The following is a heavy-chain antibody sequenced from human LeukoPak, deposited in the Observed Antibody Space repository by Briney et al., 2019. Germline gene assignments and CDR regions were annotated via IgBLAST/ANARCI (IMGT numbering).Heavy chain of an antibody. J-gene: IGHJ6*02. CDR1: GGSISSSSYY. Sequence: SETLSLTCTVSGGSISSSSYYWGWIRQPPGKGLEWIGSIYYSGSTYYNPSLKSRVTISVDTSKNQFSLKLSSVTAADTAVYYCARRGSGGSYYGYYYYGMDVWGQGTMVTVSS. V-gene: IGHV4-39*01. D-gene: IGHD1-26*01. CDR2: IYYSGST. CDR3: ARRGSGGSYYGYYYYGMDV.